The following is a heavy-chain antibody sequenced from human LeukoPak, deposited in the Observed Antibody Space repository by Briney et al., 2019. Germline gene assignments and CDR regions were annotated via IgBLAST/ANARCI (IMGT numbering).Heavy chain of an antibody. CDR1: GYTFTSYG. Sequence: GASVKVSCKASGYTFTSYGISWVRQAPGQGLEWMGWISAYNGKTNYAQKLQGRVTITTDTSTSTAYMELRSVRSDDAAVCYCARQEAGTRSWLDPWGQGTLVTVSS. V-gene: IGHV1-18*04. CDR3: ARQEAGTRSWLDP. J-gene: IGHJ5*02. CDR2: ISAYNGKT.